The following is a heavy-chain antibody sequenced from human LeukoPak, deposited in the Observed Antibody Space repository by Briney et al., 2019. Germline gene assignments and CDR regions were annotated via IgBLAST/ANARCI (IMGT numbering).Heavy chain of an antibody. Sequence: GGSLRLSCTASGFTFGDYAMSWVRQAPGKGLEWVGFIRSKAYGGATEYAASVKGRFTISRDDSKSIAYLQMNSLKTEDTAVYYRTRGRATYYYYYMDVWGKGTTVTVSS. CDR1: GFTFGDYA. J-gene: IGHJ6*03. D-gene: IGHD5-12*01. CDR2: IRSKAYGGAT. V-gene: IGHV3-49*04. CDR3: TRGRATYYYYYMDV.